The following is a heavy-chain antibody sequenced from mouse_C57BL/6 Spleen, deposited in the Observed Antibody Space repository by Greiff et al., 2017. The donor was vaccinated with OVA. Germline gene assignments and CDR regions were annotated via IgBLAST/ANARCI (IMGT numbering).Heavy chain of an antibody. D-gene: IGHD1-1*01. V-gene: IGHV1-50*01. CDR2: IDPSDSYT. CDR1: GYTFTSYW. CDR3: ARGLYYGSRRYYAMDY. J-gene: IGHJ4*01. Sequence: QVQLKQPGAELVKPGASVKLSCKASGYTFTSYWMQWVKQRPGQGLEWIGEIDPSDSYTNYNQKFKGKATLTVDTSSSTAYMQLSSLTSEDSAVYYCARGLYYGSRRYYAMDYWGQGTSVTVSS.